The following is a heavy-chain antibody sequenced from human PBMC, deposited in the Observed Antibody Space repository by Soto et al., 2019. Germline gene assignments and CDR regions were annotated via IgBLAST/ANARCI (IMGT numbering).Heavy chain of an antibody. D-gene: IGHD2-2*02. J-gene: IGHJ5*02. V-gene: IGHV4-34*01. CDR2: INHSGST. CDR3: ARGVVVVPAAILWFDP. CDR1: GGSFSGYY. Sequence: SETLSLTCAVYGGSFSGYYWSWIRQPPGKGLEWIGEINHSGSTNYNPSLKSRVTISVDTSKNQFSLKLSSVTAADTAVYYCARGVVVVPAAILWFDPWGQGTLVTVSS.